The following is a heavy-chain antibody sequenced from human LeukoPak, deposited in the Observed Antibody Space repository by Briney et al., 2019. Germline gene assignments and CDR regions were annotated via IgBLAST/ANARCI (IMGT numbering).Heavy chain of an antibody. Sequence: PGGSLRLSCAASGFTFSSYSMNWVRQAPGKGLEWVSSISSSSSYIYYADSVKGRFTISRDNAKKSVYLQMNSLRAEDTAVYYCASPKRPPYYGLDYWGQGTLVTVSS. V-gene: IGHV3-21*01. CDR2: ISSSSSYI. CDR3: ASPKRPPYYGLDY. D-gene: IGHD1-26*01. CDR1: GFTFSSYS. J-gene: IGHJ4*02.